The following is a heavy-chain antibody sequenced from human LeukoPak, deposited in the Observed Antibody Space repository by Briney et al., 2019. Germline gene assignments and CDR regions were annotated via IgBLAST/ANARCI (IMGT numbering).Heavy chain of an antibody. CDR1: GFTFSSYA. CDR2: INHSGST. CDR3: ARGRAHYYYGMDV. V-gene: IGHV4-34*01. J-gene: IGHJ6*02. Sequence: PGGSLRLSCAASGFTFSSYAMHWIRQPPGKGLEWIGEINHSGSTNYNPSLKSRVTISVDTSKNQFSLKLSSVTAADTAVYYCARGRAHYYYGMDVWGQGTTVTVSS.